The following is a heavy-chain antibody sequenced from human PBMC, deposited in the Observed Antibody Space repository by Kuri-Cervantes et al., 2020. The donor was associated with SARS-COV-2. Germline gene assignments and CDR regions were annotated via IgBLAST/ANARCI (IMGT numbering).Heavy chain of an antibody. CDR1: GGSINNSPYF. V-gene: IGHV4-39*01. D-gene: IGHD2-15*01. CDR2: IYYSGSA. CDR3: ARHLRGIVVVVAAFDY. Sequence: SETLSLTCTVSGGSINNSPYFWGWVRQPPGKGLQWIANIYYSGSAYYTPSLKSRVTISVDTSKNQFSLKLTSVTAADTAVYYCARHLRGIVVVVAAFDYWGQGTLVTVSS. J-gene: IGHJ4*02.